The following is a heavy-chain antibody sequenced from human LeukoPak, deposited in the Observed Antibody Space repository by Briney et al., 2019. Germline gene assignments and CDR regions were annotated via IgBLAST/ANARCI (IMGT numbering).Heavy chain of an antibody. J-gene: IGHJ4*02. V-gene: IGHV4-34*01. CDR1: GGSFSGYY. D-gene: IGHD3-10*01. Sequence: PSETLSLTCAVYGGSFSGYYWSWIRQPPGKGLEWIGEINHSGSTNYNPSLKSRVTISVDTSKNQFSLKLSSVTDADTAVYYCAKEWFGEILFEKWGQGTLVTVSS. CDR3: AKEWFGEILFEK. CDR2: INHSGST.